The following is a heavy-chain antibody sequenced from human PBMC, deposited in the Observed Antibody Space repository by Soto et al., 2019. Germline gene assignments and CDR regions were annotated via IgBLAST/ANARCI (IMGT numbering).Heavy chain of an antibody. CDR2: SYWDDDE. Sequence: QITLKESGPTLVNPTQTLTLTCSFSGFSLTTDGVGVGWVRQPPGEALEWLALSYWDDDERYSPSLKTRLTITKDPSKNQVVLIMTNMDPVDTATYYCAHSRNLITEDAQVGDFDYWGQGTLVTVSS. CDR1: GFSLTTDGVG. D-gene: IGHD3-10*01. CDR3: AHSRNLITEDAQVGDFDY. J-gene: IGHJ4*02. V-gene: IGHV2-5*02.